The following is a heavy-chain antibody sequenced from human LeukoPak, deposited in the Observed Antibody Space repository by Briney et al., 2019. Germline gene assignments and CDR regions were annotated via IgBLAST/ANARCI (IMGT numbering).Heavy chain of an antibody. J-gene: IGHJ4*02. D-gene: IGHD5-12*01. CDR1: GGTFSSYA. Sequence: ASVKVSFKASGGTFSSYAISWVRQAPGQGLEWMGGIIPIFGTANYAQKFQGRVTITADESTSTAYMELSSLRSEDTAVYYCASRRGSGYDRFNYYFDYWGQGTLVTVSS. CDR3: ASRRGSGYDRFNYYFDY. V-gene: IGHV1-69*13. CDR2: IIPIFGTA.